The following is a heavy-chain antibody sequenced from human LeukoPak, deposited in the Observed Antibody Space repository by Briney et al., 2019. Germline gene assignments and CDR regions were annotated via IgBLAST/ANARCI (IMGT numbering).Heavy chain of an antibody. V-gene: IGHV3-23*01. CDR1: GFTFSSYA. CDR2: ISGSGGST. Sequence: GGSLRLSCAASGFTFSSYAMSWVRQAPGTGLEWVSAISGSGGSTYYADSVKGRFTISRDNSKNTLYLQMNSLRDEDTAVYYCAVGGSYVGNAFDIWGQGTMVTVSS. CDR3: AVGGSYVGNAFDI. D-gene: IGHD1-26*01. J-gene: IGHJ3*02.